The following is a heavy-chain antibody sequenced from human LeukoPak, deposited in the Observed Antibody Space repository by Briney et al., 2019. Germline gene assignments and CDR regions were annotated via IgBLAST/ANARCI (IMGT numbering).Heavy chain of an antibody. CDR3: ARDGSGRDFSLDY. J-gene: IGHJ4*02. CDR1: GFDIRHYY. D-gene: IGHD3-10*01. CDR2: IRNDGTNI. Sequence: GGSLRLSCVASGFDIRHYYMSWVRQAPGKGLEWVADIRNDGTNIYNVDSVRGRFTISRDDAKNSLFLQMNSLKDDDTAVYYCARDGSGRDFSLDYWGQGTLVTVSS. V-gene: IGHV3-7*04.